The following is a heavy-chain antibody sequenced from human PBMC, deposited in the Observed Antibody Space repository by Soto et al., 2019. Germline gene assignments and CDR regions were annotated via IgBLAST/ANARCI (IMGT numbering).Heavy chain of an antibody. V-gene: IGHV3-7*01. CDR2: INQDGTDK. Sequence: EVHLVESGGGLVQPGGSLRLSCVSSGFSFSSYWMTWVRQAPGKGLEWVANINQDGTDKYYVDSVEGRFTISRDNAKKSLYLQMNSLRAEETAEYYCASRHRGSPWDYRGQGTLVTVSS. J-gene: IGHJ4*02. CDR1: GFSFSSYW. CDR3: ASRHRGSPWDY. D-gene: IGHD1-26*01.